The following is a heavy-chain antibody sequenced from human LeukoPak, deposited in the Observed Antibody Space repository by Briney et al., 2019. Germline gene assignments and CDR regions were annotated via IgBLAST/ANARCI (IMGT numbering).Heavy chain of an antibody. CDR2: ISGSGMST. CDR3: AKDSGVSDIHVFDY. V-gene: IGHV3-23*01. Sequence: TGGSLRLSCAASAFTFSSYAMSWVRQAPGKGLEWVSGISGSGMSTYYADSVKGRFTISRDNSKNTLHLQMNSLRVEDTAVYYCAKDSGVSDIHVFDYWGQGTLVTVSS. CDR1: AFTFSSYA. D-gene: IGHD3-9*01. J-gene: IGHJ4*02.